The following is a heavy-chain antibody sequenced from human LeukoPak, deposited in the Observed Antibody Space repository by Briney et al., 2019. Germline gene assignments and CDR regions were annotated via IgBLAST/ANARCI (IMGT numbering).Heavy chain of an antibody. J-gene: IGHJ4*02. Sequence: GESLKISCKGSGYSFTSYWIGWVRQMPGKGLEWMGITYPGDSDTRYSPSFQGQVTISADKSISTAYLQWSSLKASDTAMYYCARHGPIRYSYGNQGEDYWGQGTLVTVSS. CDR3: ARHGPIRYSYGNQGEDY. CDR2: TYPGDSDT. V-gene: IGHV5-51*01. CDR1: GYSFTSYW. D-gene: IGHD5-18*01.